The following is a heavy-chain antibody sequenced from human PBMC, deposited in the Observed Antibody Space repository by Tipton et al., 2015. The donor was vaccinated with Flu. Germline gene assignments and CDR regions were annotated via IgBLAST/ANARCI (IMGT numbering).Heavy chain of an antibody. D-gene: IGHD1-26*01. Sequence: TLSLTCTVSGGSISSGGYYWSWIRQHPGKGLEWIGYIYYSGSTYYNPSLKSRVTISIDTSKNQFSLKLSSVTAADTAVYYCAKSGSYLEYLQHWGQGTLVTVSS. J-gene: IGHJ1*01. V-gene: IGHV4-31*03. CDR1: GGSISSGGYY. CDR3: AKSGSYLEYLQH. CDR2: IYYSGST.